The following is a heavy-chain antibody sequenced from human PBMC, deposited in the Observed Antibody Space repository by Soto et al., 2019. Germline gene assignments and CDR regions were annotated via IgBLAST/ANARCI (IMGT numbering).Heavy chain of an antibody. CDR3: AITSIVVVPAARPSGDAFDI. V-gene: IGHV4-31*03. CDR2: IYYSGST. CDR1: GGSISSGGYY. Sequence: QVQLQESGPGLVKPSQTLSLTCTVSGGSISSGGYYWSWIRQHPGKGLEWIGYIYYSGSTYYNPSLKSRVTISVDTSKNQFSLKLSSVTAADTAVYYCAITSIVVVPAARPSGDAFDIWGQGTMVTVSS. D-gene: IGHD2-2*01. J-gene: IGHJ3*02.